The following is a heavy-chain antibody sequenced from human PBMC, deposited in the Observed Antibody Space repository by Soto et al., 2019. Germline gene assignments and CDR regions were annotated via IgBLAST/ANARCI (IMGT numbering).Heavy chain of an antibody. CDR2: ISYDGSNK. CDR3: AREREYSYGGEYYYGMDV. Sequence: SGGSLRLSCAASGFTFSSYAMHWVRQAPGKGLEWVAVISYDGSNKYYADSVKGRFTISRDNSKNTLYLQMNSLRAEDTAVYYCAREREYSYGGEYYYGMDVWGQGTTVTSP. V-gene: IGHV3-30-3*01. CDR1: GFTFSSYA. D-gene: IGHD5-18*01. J-gene: IGHJ6*02.